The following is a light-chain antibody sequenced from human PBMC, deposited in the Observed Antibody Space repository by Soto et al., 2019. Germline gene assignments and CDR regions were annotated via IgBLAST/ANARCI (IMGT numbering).Light chain of an antibody. CDR1: SSDVGGYNR. CDR3: SSYRRGSIVV. Sequence: QSVLTQPPSVSGSPGQSVTISCTRSSSDVGGYNRVPWYQQSPGTAPKLMISEVTNRASGVPDRFSGSKSGNTASLTISGLQAEDEADYYCSSYRRGSIVVFGGGTQLTVL. V-gene: IGLV2-18*02. CDR2: EVT. J-gene: IGLJ3*02.